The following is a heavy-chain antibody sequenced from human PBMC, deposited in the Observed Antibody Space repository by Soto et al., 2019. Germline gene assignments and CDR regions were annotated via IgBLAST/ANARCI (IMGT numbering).Heavy chain of an antibody. Sequence: QVQLVQSGAEVKKPGASVKVSCKASGYTFTSYGISWVRQAPGQGLEWMGWISAYNGNTNYAQKLQGRVTMTTDTXTXXAYMELRSLRSDDTAVYYCARDRGRDYYYYYGKDVWGQGTTVTVSS. V-gene: IGHV1-18*01. CDR3: ARDRGRDYYYYYGKDV. CDR2: ISAYNGNT. J-gene: IGHJ6*02. CDR1: GYTFTSYG.